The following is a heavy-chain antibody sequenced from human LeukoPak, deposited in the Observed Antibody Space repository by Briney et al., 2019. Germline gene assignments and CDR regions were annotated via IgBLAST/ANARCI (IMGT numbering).Heavy chain of an antibody. CDR1: GGSISSSSYY. Sequence: SETLSLTCTVSGGSISSSSYYWGWIRQPPGKGLEWIGSIYYSGSTYYNPSLKSRVTISVDTSKNQFSLKLSSVTAADTAVYYCARDRYNYYYMDVWGKGTTVTVSS. D-gene: IGHD5-12*01. CDR2: IYYSGST. J-gene: IGHJ6*03. CDR3: ARDRYNYYYMDV. V-gene: IGHV4-39*07.